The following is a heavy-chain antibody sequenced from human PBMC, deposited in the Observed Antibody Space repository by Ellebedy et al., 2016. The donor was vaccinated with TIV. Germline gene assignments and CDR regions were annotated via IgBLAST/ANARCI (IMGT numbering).Heavy chain of an antibody. Sequence: SETLPLTCTVSGGSISSYYWSWIRQPPGKGLEWIGYVSSSGNTNYNPSLKSRVTIPIDTSKNQFSLKLSFVTAADTAVYYCAGTEYIGFWGYWGQGTLVTVSS. J-gene: IGHJ4*02. CDR1: GGSISSYY. V-gene: IGHV4-59*12. CDR2: VSSSGNT. D-gene: IGHD3-16*01. CDR3: AGTEYIGFWGY.